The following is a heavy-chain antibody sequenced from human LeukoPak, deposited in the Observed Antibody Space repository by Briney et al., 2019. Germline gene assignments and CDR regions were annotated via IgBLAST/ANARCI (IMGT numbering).Heavy chain of an antibody. CDR2: ISDSGST. CDR3: ARGASSWYF. D-gene: IGHD6-13*01. V-gene: IGHV4-59*01. Sequence: GSLRLSCAASGFTFSSYAMSWVRQAPGKGLEWIGCISDSGSTNYNPSLKSRVTLSVDTSKNQFSLKLSSVTAADTAVYYCARGASSWYFWGQGTLVTVSS. CDR1: GFTFSSYA. J-gene: IGHJ4*02.